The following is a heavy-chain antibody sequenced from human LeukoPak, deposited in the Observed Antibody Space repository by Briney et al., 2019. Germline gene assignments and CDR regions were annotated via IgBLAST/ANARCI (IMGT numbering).Heavy chain of an antibody. CDR1: GGSISSYY. CDR2: IYYSGST. Sequence: PSETLSLTCTVSGGSISSYYWSWIRQPPGKGLEWIGYIYYSGSTNYNPSLKSRVAISVDTSKHQFSLKLSSVTAADTAVYYCARVDYGGNSADIWGQGTMVTVSS. CDR3: ARVDYGGNSADI. J-gene: IGHJ3*02. V-gene: IGHV4-59*01. D-gene: IGHD4-23*01.